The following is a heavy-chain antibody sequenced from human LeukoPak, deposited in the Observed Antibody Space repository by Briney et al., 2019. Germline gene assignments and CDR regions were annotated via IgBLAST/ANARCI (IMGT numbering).Heavy chain of an antibody. J-gene: IGHJ6*02. CDR3: AKDCLGFVVTTLRYYGMDV. Sequence: GRSLRLSCAASGFTFSSYGMHWVRQAPGKGLEWVAVISYDGSNKYYADSVKGRFTISRDNSENTLYLQMNSLRAEDTAVYYCAKDCLGFVVTTLRYYGMDVWGQGTTVTVSS. V-gene: IGHV3-30*18. CDR1: GFTFSSYG. D-gene: IGHD4-11*01. CDR2: ISYDGSNK.